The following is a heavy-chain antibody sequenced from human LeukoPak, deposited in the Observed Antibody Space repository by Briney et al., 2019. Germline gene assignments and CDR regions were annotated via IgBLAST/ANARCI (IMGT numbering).Heavy chain of an antibody. V-gene: IGHV4-4*07. J-gene: IGHJ6*02. CDR2: IYTSGST. Sequence: PSETLSLTCTVSGGSISSYYWSWIRQPAGKGLEWIGRIYTSGSTNYNPSLKSRVTMPVDTSKNQFSLKLSSVTAADTAVYYCARDIPTDIVVVPAAVNHYYYYGMDVWGQGTTVTVSS. D-gene: IGHD2-2*01. CDR1: GGSISSYY. CDR3: ARDIPTDIVVVPAAVNHYYYYGMDV.